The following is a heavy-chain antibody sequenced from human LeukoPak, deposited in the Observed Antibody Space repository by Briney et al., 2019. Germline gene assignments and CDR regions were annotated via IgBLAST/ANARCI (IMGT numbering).Heavy chain of an antibody. CDR3: ASITGYAAFDI. V-gene: IGHV4-39*01. Sequence: SETLSLICTVCGGSISSSYYWGWIRQPPGKGLEWVGSIHYSGSTYYNPSLKSRVTISVDTSKNQSSLKLSSVTAADTAVYYCASITGYAAFDIWGQGTMVTVSS. J-gene: IGHJ3*02. CDR2: IHYSGST. D-gene: IGHD1-14*01. CDR1: GGSISSSYY.